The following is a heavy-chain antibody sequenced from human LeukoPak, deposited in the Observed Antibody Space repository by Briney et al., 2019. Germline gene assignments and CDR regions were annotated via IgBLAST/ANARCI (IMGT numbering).Heavy chain of an antibody. Sequence: ASVKVSCKASGYTFASYYVHWVRQAPGQGLEWMGVIIPGGGDTSYAQKFQGRATITADKSTGTAYMELSSLRSEDTAVYYCARGGASVADYYFDYWGQGTLVTVSS. D-gene: IGHD1-26*01. CDR2: IIPGGGDT. CDR3: ARGGASVADYYFDY. V-gene: IGHV1-46*01. J-gene: IGHJ4*02. CDR1: GYTFASYY.